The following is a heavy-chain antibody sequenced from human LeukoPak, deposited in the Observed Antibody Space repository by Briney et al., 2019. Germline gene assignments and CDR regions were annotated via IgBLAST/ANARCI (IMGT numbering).Heavy chain of an antibody. CDR2: ISSSSSYT. D-gene: IGHD5-18*01. J-gene: IGHJ4*02. CDR1: GFTFSDYY. V-gene: IGHV3-11*06. CDR3: ASPAIRGYSYGYDY. Sequence: GGSLRLSCAASGFTFSDYYMSWIRQAPGTGLEWVSYISSSSSYTNYADSVKGRFTISRDNAKNSLYLQMNSLRAEDTAVYYCASPAIRGYSYGYDYWGQGTLVTVSS.